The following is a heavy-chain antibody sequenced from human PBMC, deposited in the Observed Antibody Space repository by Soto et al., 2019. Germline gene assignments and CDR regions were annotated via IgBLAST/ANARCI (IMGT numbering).Heavy chain of an antibody. CDR2: ISSSSSYI. Sequence: GGSLRLSCAASGFTFSSYSMNWVRQAPGKGLEWVSSISSSSSYIYYADSVKGRFTISRDNAKNSLYLQMNSLRAEDTAVYYCARDRGITIVGATFTYWGQGTLVIVSS. D-gene: IGHD1-26*01. J-gene: IGHJ4*02. CDR3: ARDRGITIVGATFTY. CDR1: GFTFSSYS. V-gene: IGHV3-21*01.